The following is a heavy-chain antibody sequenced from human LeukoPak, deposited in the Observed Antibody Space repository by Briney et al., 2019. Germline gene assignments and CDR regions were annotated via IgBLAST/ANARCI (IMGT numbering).Heavy chain of an antibody. CDR1: GFTFSSYS. D-gene: IGHD3-22*01. Sequence: PGGSLRLSCAASGFTFSSYSMNWVRQAPGKGLEWVSYISSSSSTIYYADSVKGRFTISRDNAKNSLYLQMNSLRAEDTAVYYCARAMNLGYYDSSGGFDYWGQGTLVTVSS. CDR2: ISSSSSTI. V-gene: IGHV3-48*01. J-gene: IGHJ4*02. CDR3: ARAMNLGYYDSSGGFDY.